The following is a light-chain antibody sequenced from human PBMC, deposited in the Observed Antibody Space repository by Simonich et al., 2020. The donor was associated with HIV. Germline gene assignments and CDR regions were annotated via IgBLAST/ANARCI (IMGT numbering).Light chain of an antibody. V-gene: IGKV1-5*03. CDR1: QSISSW. Sequence: DIQMTQSPSTLSASVGDRVTITCRASQSISSWLAWYQQKPGKAPKLLIYKASSLESGVPSRFSGSGSGTDFTLTISSLQPEDFATYYCQQSYSTPPVTFGPGTKVDIK. CDR3: QQSYSTPPVT. J-gene: IGKJ3*01. CDR2: KAS.